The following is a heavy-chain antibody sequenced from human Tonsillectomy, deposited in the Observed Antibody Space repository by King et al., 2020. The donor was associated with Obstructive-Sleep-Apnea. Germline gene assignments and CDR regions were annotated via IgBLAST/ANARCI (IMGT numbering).Heavy chain of an antibody. Sequence: VQLVESGAEVKKPGESLKISCKGSGYTFTNYWIAWVRQMPVKGLEWMGIIHPGDSDIKYSTSFRGQVTISADRSISTAYLQLSSLKASDTAMYYCSTYYGSWSYYPKPYYYYYAMDVWGQGTTVTVSS. CDR2: IHPGDSDI. J-gene: IGHJ6*02. CDR3: STYYGSWSYYPKPYYYYYAMDV. CDR1: GYTFTNYW. D-gene: IGHD3-10*01. V-gene: IGHV5-51*01.